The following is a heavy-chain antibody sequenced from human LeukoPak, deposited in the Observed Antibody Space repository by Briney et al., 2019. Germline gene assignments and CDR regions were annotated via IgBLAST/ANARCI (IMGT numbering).Heavy chain of an antibody. D-gene: IGHD6-6*01. V-gene: IGHV4-59*08. CDR3: ARHTRVYSSSAETYEY. J-gene: IGHJ4*02. Sequence: PSETLSLTCTVSGGSISSYYWSWTRQPPGKGLEWIGNIYYSGSTNSNPSLKSRVTISVDTSKNQFSLNLSSMTAADTAIYYCARHTRVYSSSAETYEYWGQGTLVTVSS. CDR2: IYYSGST. CDR1: GGSISSYY.